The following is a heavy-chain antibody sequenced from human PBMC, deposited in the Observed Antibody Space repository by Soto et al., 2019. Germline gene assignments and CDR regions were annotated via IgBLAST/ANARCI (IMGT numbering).Heavy chain of an antibody. CDR3: ARALGSSLLSS. CDR1: GDSVRSDNYY. D-gene: IGHD6-6*01. V-gene: IGHV4-31*03. Sequence: PSETLSLTCTVSGDSVRSDNYYWSWIRHHPGKGLEWIGYVYYRGITQYNPSLKSRISMSVDTSKNQFSLNLISVTAADTAVYYCARALGSSLLSSWGRGTMVTVSS. CDR2: VYYRGIT. J-gene: IGHJ5*02.